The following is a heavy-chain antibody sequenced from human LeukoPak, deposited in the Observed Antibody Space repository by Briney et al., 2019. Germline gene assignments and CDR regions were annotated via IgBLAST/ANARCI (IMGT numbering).Heavy chain of an antibody. CDR3: ARVHSSGREYYFDY. V-gene: IGHV3-20*01. D-gene: IGHD6-19*01. CDR1: GFTFSNFW. CDR2: INWNGGST. J-gene: IGHJ4*02. Sequence: GGSLRLSCAASGFTFSNFWMSWVRQAPGKGLEWVSGINWNGGSTGYADSVKGRFTISRDNAKNSLYLQMNSLRAEDTALYHCARVHSSGREYYFDYWGQGTLVTVSS.